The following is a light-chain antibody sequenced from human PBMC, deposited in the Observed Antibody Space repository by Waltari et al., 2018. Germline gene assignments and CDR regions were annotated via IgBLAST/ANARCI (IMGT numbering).Light chain of an antibody. Sequence: QLVVTQSPSASASLGASVKLPCPLSSEHSSYAIAWHQQQPEKGPRYLMRLNSDGSQSKGDGIPDRFSGSSSGSERYLTISSLQSEDEADYYCQTWGTDMWVFGGGTKLTVL. J-gene: IGLJ3*02. V-gene: IGLV4-69*01. CDR2: LNSDGSQ. CDR3: QTWGTDMWV. CDR1: SEHSSYA.